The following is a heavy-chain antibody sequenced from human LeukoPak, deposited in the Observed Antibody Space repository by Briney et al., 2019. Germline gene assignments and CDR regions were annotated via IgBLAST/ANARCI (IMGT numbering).Heavy chain of an antibody. J-gene: IGHJ5*02. D-gene: IGHD1-26*01. V-gene: IGHV1-46*01. Sequence: ASVKVSCKASGYTFTGYYMHWVRQAPGQGLEWMGLINPTGGSTGYAQKFQGRVTMTRDMSTSTDYMELSSLRSEDTAIYFCARDNSVGDNAWWFDPWGQGTLVTVSS. CDR3: ARDNSVGDNAWWFDP. CDR2: INPTGGST. CDR1: GYTFTGYY.